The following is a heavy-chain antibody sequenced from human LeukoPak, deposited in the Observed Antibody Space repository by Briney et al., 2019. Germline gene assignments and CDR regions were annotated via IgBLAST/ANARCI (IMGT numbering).Heavy chain of an antibody. CDR3: ARSFFQWNYGSCLDS. CDR2: IAHDGSNK. J-gene: IGHJ4*02. V-gene: IGHV3-30*03. D-gene: IGHD1-7*01. Sequence: GGSLRLSCAAAGFTFSGYWMSWVRQVPGKGLEWVALIAHDGSNKYYADSVKGRFTISRDNSRSILYLQMNSLRPEDTAVYSCARSFFQWNYGSCLDSWGQGTLVTVSS. CDR1: GFTFSGYW.